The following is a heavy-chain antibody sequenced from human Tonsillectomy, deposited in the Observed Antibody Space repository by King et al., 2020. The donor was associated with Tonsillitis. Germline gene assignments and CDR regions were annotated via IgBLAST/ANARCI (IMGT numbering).Heavy chain of an antibody. CDR2: IIPIFGTA. CDR3: AAYDSSGYGTRGRDY. V-gene: IGHV1-69*12. J-gene: IGHJ4*02. Sequence: QLVQSGAEVKKPGSSVKVSCKASGGTFSSYAISWVRQAPGQGLEWMGGIIPIFGTANYAQKLQGRVTITADESTSTAYMELSSLSSEDTAGYYCAAYDSSGYGTRGRDYWGQGTLVTVSS. CDR1: GGTFSSYA. D-gene: IGHD3-22*01.